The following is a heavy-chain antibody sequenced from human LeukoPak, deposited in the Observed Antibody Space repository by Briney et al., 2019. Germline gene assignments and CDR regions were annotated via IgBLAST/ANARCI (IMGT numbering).Heavy chain of an antibody. Sequence: GASVKVSCKVSGYTLTELSMHWVRQAPGKGLEWMGGFDPEDGETIYAQKFQGRVTMTEDTSTDTAYMELSSLRSEDTAVYYCATSKSYGSGSYYNPFLYWGQGTLVTVSS. CDR2: FDPEDGET. CDR1: GYTLTELS. D-gene: IGHD3-10*01. V-gene: IGHV1-24*01. CDR3: ATSKSYGSGSYYNPFLY. J-gene: IGHJ4*02.